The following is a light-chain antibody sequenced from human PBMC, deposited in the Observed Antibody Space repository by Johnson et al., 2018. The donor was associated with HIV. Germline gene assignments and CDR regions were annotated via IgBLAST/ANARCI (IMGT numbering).Light chain of an antibody. CDR3: GTGASSLSAGWV. V-gene: IGLV1-51*01. CDR1: SSNIGNNY. CDR2: DNN. Sequence: QFVLTQPPSVSVAPGQKVTISCSGSSSNIGNNYVSWYQQLPGTAPKLLIYDNNKRPSGIPDRFSGSKSGTSATLGITGLQTGDEADYYCGTGASSLSAGWVFGTGTKVTVL. J-gene: IGLJ1*01.